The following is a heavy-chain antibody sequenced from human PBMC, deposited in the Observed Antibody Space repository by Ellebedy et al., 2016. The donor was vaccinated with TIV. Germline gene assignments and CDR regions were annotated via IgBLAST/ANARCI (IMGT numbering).Heavy chain of an antibody. CDR1: GFTFSSYR. Sequence: GESLKISCAASGFTFSSYRMNWVRQAPGQGLEWVSSISSGSASIYYADSVKGRFTISRDNAENSLYLQMNSLKTEDTAVYYCARGGAYYAFDIWGQGTMVTVSS. CDR2: ISSGSASI. J-gene: IGHJ3*02. V-gene: IGHV3-21*04. CDR3: ARGGAYYAFDI. D-gene: IGHD1-26*01.